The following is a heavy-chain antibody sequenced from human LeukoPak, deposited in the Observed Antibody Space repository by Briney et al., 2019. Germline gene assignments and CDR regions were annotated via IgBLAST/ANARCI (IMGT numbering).Heavy chain of an antibody. CDR2: MNPNSGNT. CDR3: ARGYGKRFGELLLCY. CDR1: GYTFTSYD. V-gene: IGHV1-8*01. D-gene: IGHD3-10*01. J-gene: IGHJ4*02. Sequence: ASVKVSCKASGYTFTSYDINWVRQATGQGLEGMGWMNPNSGNTGYAQKFQGRVTMTRNTSISTAYMELSSLRSEDTAVYYCARGYGKRFGELLLCYWGQGTLVTVSS.